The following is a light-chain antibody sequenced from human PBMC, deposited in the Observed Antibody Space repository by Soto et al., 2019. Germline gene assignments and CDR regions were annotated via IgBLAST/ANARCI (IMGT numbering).Light chain of an antibody. Sequence: EIVMTQSPATLSVSPGERATLSCRASQSVSSNLAWYQQKPGQAPRLLIYGASTRATGIPARFSGSGSGTEFTLTISRLAPEDFAVYYCQQYGSSPETFGQGTRLEIK. CDR2: GAS. CDR1: QSVSSN. CDR3: QQYGSSPET. V-gene: IGKV3-15*01. J-gene: IGKJ5*01.